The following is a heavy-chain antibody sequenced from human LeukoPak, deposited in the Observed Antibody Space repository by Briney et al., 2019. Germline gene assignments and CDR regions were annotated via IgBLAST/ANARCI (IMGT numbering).Heavy chain of an antibody. CDR1: GGSISSSSYH. V-gene: IGHV4-39*01. CDR3: ARPITFGEVRLPWIF. CDR2: IYYSGST. J-gene: IGHJ4*02. D-gene: IGHD3-16*01. Sequence: SETLSLTCTVSGGSISSSSYHWGWIRQPPGKGLEWIGSIYYSGSTYYNPSLKSRVTISVDTSKNQFSLKLTSVTAADTAVYYCARPITFGEVRLPWIFWGPGTLVTVSS.